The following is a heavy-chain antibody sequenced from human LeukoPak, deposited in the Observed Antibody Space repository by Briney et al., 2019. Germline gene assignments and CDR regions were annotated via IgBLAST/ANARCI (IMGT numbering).Heavy chain of an antibody. CDR3: AKDRPNYYGTNGQYYRRDGDC. Sequence: GGSLRLSCVASGFTFSSYAMSWVRPAAGKGLEWVSSTCSSGETTYYADSVKGRFTISRDNSRNTLYLQMNSLRAEDTAVYYCAKDRPNYYGTNGQYYRRDGDCWGQGTLVTVSS. CDR1: GFTFSSYA. CDR2: TCSSGETT. V-gene: IGHV3-23*01. J-gene: IGHJ4*02. D-gene: IGHD3-22*01.